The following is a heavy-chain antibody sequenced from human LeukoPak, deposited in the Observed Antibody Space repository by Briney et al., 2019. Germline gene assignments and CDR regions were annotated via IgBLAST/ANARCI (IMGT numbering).Heavy chain of an antibody. CDR2: INAGNGNT. V-gene: IGHV1-3*01. J-gene: IGHJ6*02. D-gene: IGHD3-10*01. CDR3: ARKDSYGYYYGMDV. CDR1: GYTFTSYA. Sequence: GASVKVSCKASGYTFTSYAMHWVRQAPGQRLEWMGWINAGNGNTKYSQKFQGRVTITRDTSASTAYMELSSLRSEDTAVYYCARKDSYGYYYGMDVWGQGTTVTVSS.